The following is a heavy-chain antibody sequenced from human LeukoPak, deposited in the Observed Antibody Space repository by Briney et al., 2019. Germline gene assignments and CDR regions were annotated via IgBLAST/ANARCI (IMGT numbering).Heavy chain of an antibody. CDR3: ARALTDYDSSGYYYEVVDY. CDR2: ISSSSTCI. CDR1: GFTFSSYS. D-gene: IGHD3-22*01. Sequence: GGSLRLSCAASGFTFSSYSMNWVRQAPGKGLEWVSSISSSSTCIYYADSVKGRFTISRDNAKNSLYLQMNSLRAEDTAVYYCARALTDYDSSGYYYEVVDYWGQGTLVTVSS. J-gene: IGHJ4*02. V-gene: IGHV3-21*01.